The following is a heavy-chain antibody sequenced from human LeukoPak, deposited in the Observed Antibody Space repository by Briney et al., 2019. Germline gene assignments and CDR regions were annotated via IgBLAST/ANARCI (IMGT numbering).Heavy chain of an antibody. V-gene: IGHV4-30-4*01. D-gene: IGHD5-24*01. CDR2: IYFSGTT. Sequence: SETLSLTCTVSGGSISSGDFYWSWVRQPPGKALEWIGYIYFSGTTYYNPSLKSRITMSVDTSKNQFSLKLSSVTAAGTAMYYCARNTGWLQPFDYWGQGTLVTVSS. CDR1: GGSISSGDFY. CDR3: ARNTGWLQPFDY. J-gene: IGHJ4*02.